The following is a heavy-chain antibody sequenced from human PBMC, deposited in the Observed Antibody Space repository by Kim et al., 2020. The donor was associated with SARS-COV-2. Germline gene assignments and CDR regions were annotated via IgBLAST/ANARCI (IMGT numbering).Heavy chain of an antibody. CDR1: GYSISSGYY. D-gene: IGHD5-12*01. CDR2: IYHSGST. V-gene: IGHV4-38-2*02. Sequence: SETLSLTCTVSGYSISSGYYWGWIRQPPGKGLEWIGSIYHSGSTYYNPSLKSRVTISVDTSKNQFSLKLSSVTAADTAVYYCARAYGSRIVATRVPYYFDYWGQGTLVTVSS. J-gene: IGHJ4*02. CDR3: ARAYGSRIVATRVPYYFDY.